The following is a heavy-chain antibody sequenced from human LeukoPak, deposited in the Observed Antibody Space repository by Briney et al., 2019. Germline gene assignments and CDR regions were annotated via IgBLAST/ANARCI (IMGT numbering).Heavy chain of an antibody. J-gene: IGHJ4*02. Sequence: IPSETLSLTCTVSGGSIISSSFWWGWIRQPPGKGLEWIGSIYYSGNTYYNASLKSQVSISIDTSKNQFSLRLTSVTAADTAVYYCARQTGSGLFILPGGQGTLVTVSS. CDR1: GGSIISSSFW. CDR3: ARQTGSGLFILP. CDR2: IYYSGNT. D-gene: IGHD3/OR15-3a*01. V-gene: IGHV4-39*01.